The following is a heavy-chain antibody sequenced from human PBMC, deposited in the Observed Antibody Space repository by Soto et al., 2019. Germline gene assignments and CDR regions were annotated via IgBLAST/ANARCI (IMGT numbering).Heavy chain of an antibody. CDR1: GGSISSSNW. CDR3: AGAAGLLTSDYNIDV. V-gene: IGHV4-4*02. CDR2: IYQSGST. Sequence: QVQLQESGPGLVKPSGTLSLTCGVSGGSISSSNWWSWVRQSPGKGLEWIGEIYQSGSTNYNPSLKSRVTIAADESKNQFSLKLRSVTAADTAVDYCAGAAGLLTSDYNIDVWGKGTTVTVSS. D-gene: IGHD6-19*01. J-gene: IGHJ6*03.